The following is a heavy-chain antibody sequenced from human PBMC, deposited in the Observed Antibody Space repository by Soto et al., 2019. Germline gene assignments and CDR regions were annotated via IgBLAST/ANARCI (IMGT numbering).Heavy chain of an antibody. Sequence: GASVKVSCKASGYTFTGYYMHWVRQAPGQGLEWMGWINPSSGGTNYAQKFQGRVTMTRDTSISTAYMELSRLRSDDTAVYYCARDRGCGGDCYLWAFDIWGQGTMVTVSS. CDR3: ARDRGCGGDCYLWAFDI. V-gene: IGHV1-2*02. D-gene: IGHD2-21*02. CDR2: INPSSGGT. J-gene: IGHJ3*02. CDR1: GYTFTGYY.